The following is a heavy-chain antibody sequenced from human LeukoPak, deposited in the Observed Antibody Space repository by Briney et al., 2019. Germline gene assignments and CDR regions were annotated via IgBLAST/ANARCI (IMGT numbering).Heavy chain of an antibody. J-gene: IGHJ6*02. CDR2: INPNSGGT. CDR3: ARALGYCSSTSCYGYYYYGMDV. CDR1: GYTFTGYY. D-gene: IGHD2-2*01. V-gene: IGHV1-2*02. Sequence: ASVKVSCKASGYTFTGYYMHWVRQAPGQGLEWMGWINPNSGGTNYAQKFQGRVTMTRDTSISTAYMGLSRLRSDDTAVYYCARALGYCSSTSCYGYYYYGMDVWGQGTTVTVSS.